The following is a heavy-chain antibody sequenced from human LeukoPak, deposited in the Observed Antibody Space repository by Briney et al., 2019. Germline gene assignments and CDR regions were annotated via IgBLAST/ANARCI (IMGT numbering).Heavy chain of an antibody. V-gene: IGHV3-48*03. CDR1: GFTFSSYE. CDR2: ISSSGSTI. D-gene: IGHD6-19*01. J-gene: IGHJ5*02. Sequence: GGSLRLSCAASGFTFSSYEMNWVRQAPGKWLEWVSYISSSGSTIYYADSVKGRFTISRDNAKNSLYLQMNSLRAEDTAVYYCARAVAEWFDPWGQGTLVTVSS. CDR3: ARAVAEWFDP.